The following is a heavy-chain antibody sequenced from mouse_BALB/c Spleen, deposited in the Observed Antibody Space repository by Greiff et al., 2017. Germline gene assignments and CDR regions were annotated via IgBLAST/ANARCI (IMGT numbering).Heavy chain of an antibody. J-gene: IGHJ4*01. CDR2: IYPSDSYT. CDR3: TRNYGSSPYYAMDY. V-gene: IGHV1-69*02. D-gene: IGHD1-1*01. Sequence: QVQLQQPGAELVRPGASVKLSCKASGYTFTSYWINWVKQRPGQGLEWIGNIYPSDSYTNYNQKFKDKATLTVDKSSSTAYMQLSSPTSEDSAVYYCTRNYGSSPYYAMDYWGQGTSVTVSS. CDR1: GYTFTSYW.